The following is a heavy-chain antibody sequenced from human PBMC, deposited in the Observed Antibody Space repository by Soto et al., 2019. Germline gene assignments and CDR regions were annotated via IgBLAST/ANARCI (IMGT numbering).Heavy chain of an antibody. CDR2: INSDGTNT. V-gene: IGHV3-74*01. Sequence: PGGSLRLSCAASGFTFSNYWMHWVRQVPGKGLVWVSRINSDGTNTNYADSVKGRFTISRDNAKSTVYLQMNSLRVEDTAVYFCARGDSAYFYYYSMDVWGQGTTGTVS. D-gene: IGHD3-22*01. J-gene: IGHJ6*02. CDR1: GFTFSNYW. CDR3: ARGDSAYFYYYSMDV.